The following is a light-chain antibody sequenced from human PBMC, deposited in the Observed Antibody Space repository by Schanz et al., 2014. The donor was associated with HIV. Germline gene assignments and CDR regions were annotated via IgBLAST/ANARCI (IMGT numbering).Light chain of an antibody. CDR3: HQYGSSRGT. Sequence: EIVLTQSPATLSLSPGERATLSCRASVSVGSNLAWYQHKPGHPPRLLIHGASTRATGIPDRFSGSGSGTDFTLTISRLEPEDFAVYYCHQYGSSRGTFGGGTKVELK. J-gene: IGKJ4*01. CDR2: GAS. V-gene: IGKV3-20*01. CDR1: VSVGSN.